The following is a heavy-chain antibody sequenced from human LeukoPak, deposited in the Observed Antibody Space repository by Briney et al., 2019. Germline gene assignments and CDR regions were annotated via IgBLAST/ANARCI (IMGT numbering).Heavy chain of an antibody. V-gene: IGHV1-46*01. J-gene: IGHJ4*02. D-gene: IGHD1-1*01. CDR2: ISPSGGDT. Sequence: ASVNVSCKPSGYTFTTYYLHWVRQPPGQGLEWMGVISPSGGDTTYAQRFQGRLTMTRDTSTSTVYMEVSSLRSDDTAVYYCARGGTAVTTNYFDYWGQGTLITVSS. CDR3: ARGGTAVTTNYFDY. CDR1: GYTFTTYY.